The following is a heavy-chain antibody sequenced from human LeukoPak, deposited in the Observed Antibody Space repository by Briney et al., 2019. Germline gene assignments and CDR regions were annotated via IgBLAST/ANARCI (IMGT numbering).Heavy chain of an antibody. V-gene: IGHV3-23*01. Sequence: GGSLRLSCAASGFTFSSYAMSWVRQAPGKGLKWVSTINDNGDGTYYADSVKGRFTISRDNSYNTVSLQMNSLRDEDTAVYYCTTDEYSSSPGGYWGQGTLVTVSS. CDR3: TTDEYSSSPGGY. CDR1: GFTFSSYA. D-gene: IGHD6-6*01. J-gene: IGHJ4*02. CDR2: INDNGDGT.